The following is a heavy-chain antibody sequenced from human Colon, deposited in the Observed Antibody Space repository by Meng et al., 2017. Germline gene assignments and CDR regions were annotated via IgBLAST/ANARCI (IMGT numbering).Heavy chain of an antibody. CDR2: IYHSGST. D-gene: IGHD1-26*01. J-gene: IGHJ4*02. CDR3: ARKKWVGASGGFDY. V-gene: IGHV4-4*02. CDR1: GGAISSSNW. Sequence: QVQRQESGPGLWKPSGTLSLTCAVSGGAISSSNWWSWVRPPPGKGLEWIGEIYHSGSTNYNPSLKSRVTISVDKSKNQFSLKLSSVTAADTAVYYCARKKWVGASGGFDYWGQGTLVTVSS.